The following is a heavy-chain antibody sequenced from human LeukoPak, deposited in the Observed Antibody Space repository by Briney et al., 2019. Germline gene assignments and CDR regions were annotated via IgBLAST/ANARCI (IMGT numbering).Heavy chain of an antibody. D-gene: IGHD5-24*01. V-gene: IGHV4-34*01. CDR2: INHSGST. J-gene: IGHJ4*02. CDR3: ARAGVGRRWLFYY. Sequence: PSETLSLTCTVSGGSISTYYWNWIRQPPGKGLEWIGEINHSGSTNYNPSLKSRVTISVDTSKNQFSLKLSSVTAADTAVYYCARAGVGRRWLFYYWGQGTLVTVSS. CDR1: GGSISTYY.